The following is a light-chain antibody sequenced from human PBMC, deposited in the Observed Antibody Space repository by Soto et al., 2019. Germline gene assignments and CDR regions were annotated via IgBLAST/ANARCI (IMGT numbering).Light chain of an antibody. CDR1: QGISNY. J-gene: IGKJ3*01. CDR2: DAS. CDR3: QHYDNLPFT. Sequence: DIQMTESPSSLSASVGDRVTITCQACQGISNYLNWYQQKPGKAPKLLLYDASNLETGVPSRFSGSGSGTDFTFTIRGPQPKDIATYYCQHYDNLPFTFGPGIEVYIK. V-gene: IGKV1-33*01.